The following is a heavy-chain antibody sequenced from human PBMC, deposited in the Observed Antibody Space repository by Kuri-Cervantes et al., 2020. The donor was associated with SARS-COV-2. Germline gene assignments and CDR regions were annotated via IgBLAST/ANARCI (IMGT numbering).Heavy chain of an antibody. D-gene: IGHD3-22*01. CDR2: INPNSGGT. Sequence: ASVKVSCKASGYTFTGYYMHWVRQAPGQGLEWMGWINPNSGGTNYAQKFQGWVTMTRDTSISTVYMELSRLRSDDTAAYYCARSTPFRRLVVMSQGGAFDTWGQGTMVTVSS. J-gene: IGHJ3*02. CDR1: GYTFTGYY. V-gene: IGHV1-2*04. CDR3: ARSTPFRRLVVMSQGGAFDT.